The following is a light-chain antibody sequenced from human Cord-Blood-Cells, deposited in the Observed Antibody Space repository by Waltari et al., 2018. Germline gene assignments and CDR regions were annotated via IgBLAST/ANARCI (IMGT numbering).Light chain of an antibody. CDR1: QSVSSY. CDR3: QQRSNWPPFT. CDR2: DAS. V-gene: IGKV3-11*01. J-gene: IGKJ3*01. Sequence: EIVLTQSPATLSLSPGERATLSCRASQSVSSYLAWYQQKPGQAPRLLLYDASNRATGIPARFSVSGSGTDFTLTISSLEPEDFAVYYCQQRSNWPPFTFGPGTKVDIK.